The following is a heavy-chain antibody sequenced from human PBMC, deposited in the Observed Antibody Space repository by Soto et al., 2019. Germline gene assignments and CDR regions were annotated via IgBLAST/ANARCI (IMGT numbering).Heavy chain of an antibody. D-gene: IGHD3-10*01. Sequence: SVKVSCKASGGTFSSYAISWVRQAPGQGLEWMGGIIPIFGTANYAQKFQGRVTITADESTSTAYMELSSLRSEDTAVYYCARLRDTWAAGSGTGVPYYGMDVWG. CDR1: GGTFSSYA. CDR3: ARLRDTWAAGSGTGVPYYGMDV. V-gene: IGHV1-69*13. J-gene: IGHJ6*02. CDR2: IIPIFGTA.